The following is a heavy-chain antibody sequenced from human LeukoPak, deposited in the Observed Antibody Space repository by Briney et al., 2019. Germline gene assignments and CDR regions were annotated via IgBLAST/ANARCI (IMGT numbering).Heavy chain of an antibody. CDR3: ATHSSGYY. D-gene: IGHD6-19*01. CDR2: ISYDGSNK. Sequence: GGSLRLSCAASGFTFSSYGMHWVRQAPGKGLEWVAVISYDGSNKYYADSVKGRFTISRDNSKNTLYLQMNSLRAEDTAEYYCATHSSGYYWGQGTLVTVSS. V-gene: IGHV3-30*03. CDR1: GFTFSSYG. J-gene: IGHJ4*02.